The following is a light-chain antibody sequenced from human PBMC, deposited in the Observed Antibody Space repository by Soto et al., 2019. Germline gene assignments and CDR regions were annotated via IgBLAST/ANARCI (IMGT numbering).Light chain of an antibody. CDR2: EVR. CDR1: NRDVGSYNL. CDR3: SSYTTTSTLV. V-gene: IGLV2-14*01. J-gene: IGLJ3*02. Sequence: QSALTQPASVSGSPGQSITIAFTGTNRDVGSYNLVSWYQQRPGEAPKLIISEVRNRPSGISYRFTGSKSVNTASLTISGLQAEDEADYYCSSYTTTSTLVFGGGTKLTVL.